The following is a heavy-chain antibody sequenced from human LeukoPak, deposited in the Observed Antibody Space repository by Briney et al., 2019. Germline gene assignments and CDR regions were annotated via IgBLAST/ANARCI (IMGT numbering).Heavy chain of an antibody. V-gene: IGHV3-21*01. Sequence: GGSLRLSCVVSGFSFSSYHMNWVRQTPGKGLEWVSSISTSSSSSYIYYADSVTGRFTISRDNAKNSLYLQMNSLRAEDTAVYYCARRATTERGHSYGLDYWGQGTLVTVSS. CDR2: ISTSSSSSYI. D-gene: IGHD5-18*01. J-gene: IGHJ4*02. CDR1: GFSFSSYH. CDR3: ARRATTERGHSYGLDY.